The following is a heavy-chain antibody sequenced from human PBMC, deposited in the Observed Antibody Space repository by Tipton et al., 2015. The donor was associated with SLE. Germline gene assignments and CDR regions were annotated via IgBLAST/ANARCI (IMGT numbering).Heavy chain of an antibody. Sequence: TLSLTCAVYGGSFSNFYWSWIRQPPGEGLEWIGEISHSGSTNYNPSLKSRVTISIDTSKNQFSLKLSSVTAADTAVYYCARHGYGGYWGRGTLVTVSS. D-gene: IGHD3-16*01. J-gene: IGHJ4*02. V-gene: IGHV4-34*01. CDR1: GGSFSNFY. CDR2: ISHSGST. CDR3: ARHGYGGY.